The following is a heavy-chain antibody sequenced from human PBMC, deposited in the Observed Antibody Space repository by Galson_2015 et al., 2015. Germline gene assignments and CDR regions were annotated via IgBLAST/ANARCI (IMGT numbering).Heavy chain of an antibody. V-gene: IGHV3-48*01. D-gene: IGHD3-10*01. J-gene: IGHJ6*03. CDR2: ISSSSGTI. CDR3: AKDAASAYYYGSGYMDV. CDR1: GFTFTSYS. Sequence: SLRLSCAASGFTFTSYSMNWVRQAAGKGLEWVSYISSSSGTIYYADSVKGRFTISRDNSKNTLYLQMNSLRADDAAVYYCAKDAASAYYYGSGYMDVWGKGTTVTVSS.